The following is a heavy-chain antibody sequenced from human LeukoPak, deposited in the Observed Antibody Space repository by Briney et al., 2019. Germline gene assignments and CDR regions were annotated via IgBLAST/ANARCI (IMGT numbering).Heavy chain of an antibody. CDR3: ARVYDSSAYYGYYFDY. Sequence: SETLSLTCTVSGGSISSGDCYWSWIRQPPGKGLEWIGYISYSGSTYYNPSLKSRVAISVDTSKNQFSLKLSSVTAADTAVYYCARVYDSSAYYGYYFDYRGQGTLVTVSS. CDR2: ISYSGST. D-gene: IGHD3-22*01. V-gene: IGHV4-30-4*01. CDR1: GGSISSGDCY. J-gene: IGHJ4*02.